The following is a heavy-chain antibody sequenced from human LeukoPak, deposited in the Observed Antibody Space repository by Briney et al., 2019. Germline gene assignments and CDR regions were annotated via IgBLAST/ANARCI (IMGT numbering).Heavy chain of an antibody. V-gene: IGHV4-39*03. Sequence: SETLSLTCTVSGGSISSSSYYWGWIRQPPGKGLEWIGCIYYSGSTYYNPSLKSRVTISVARSKNQFSLKLSSVTAADSAVYYWECRETTGWLVCGIDYWGQGTLVTVSS. J-gene: IGHJ4*02. D-gene: IGHD6-19*01. CDR3: ECRETTGWLVCGIDY. CDR1: GGSISSSSYY. CDR2: IYYSGST.